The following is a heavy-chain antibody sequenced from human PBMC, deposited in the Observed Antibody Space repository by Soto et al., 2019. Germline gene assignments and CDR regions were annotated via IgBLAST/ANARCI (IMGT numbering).Heavy chain of an antibody. CDR1: ASFGTYY. Sequence: PSETLSLTCVGASFGTYYWSWIRQPPGKGLEWLGYIFSSEHFKYNPSLKSRLTISVDPSKNHVSLRLTSVTAADTAVYYCAREGGSYRFDHWGQGTLVTVSS. CDR2: IFSSEHF. V-gene: IGHV4-59*01. CDR3: AREGGSYRFDH. J-gene: IGHJ4*02. D-gene: IGHD3-16*02.